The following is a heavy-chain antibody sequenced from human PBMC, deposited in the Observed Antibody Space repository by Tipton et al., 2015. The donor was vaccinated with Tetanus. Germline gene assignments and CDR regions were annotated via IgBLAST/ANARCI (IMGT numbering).Heavy chain of an antibody. CDR3: ARDHRLSASYAGWFDP. J-gene: IGHJ5*02. D-gene: IGHD1-26*01. CDR2: FHFTGST. CDR1: GASINTHH. V-gene: IGHV4-59*11. Sequence: GLVKPSETLSLTCTVSGASINTHHWSWLRQAPGKGLEWIGYFHFTGSTNFNPSLQSRVTISGDTSKNQFSLTMRSVTAADTAVYYCARDHRLSASYAGWFDPWGQGTLVTVSS.